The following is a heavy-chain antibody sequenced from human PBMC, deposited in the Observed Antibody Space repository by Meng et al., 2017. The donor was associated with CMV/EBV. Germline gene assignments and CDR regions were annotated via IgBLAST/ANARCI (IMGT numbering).Heavy chain of an antibody. Sequence: QVQHRQGGAGLLKPSEALSLTCAVYGGSLSGYYWGWIRQPPGRGLEWIGEINHSGSTNYNPSLKSRVTISVDTSKNQFSLKLSSVTAADTAVYYCARGGPNDSSGYYPYYFDYWGQGTLVTVSS. CDR2: INHSGST. D-gene: IGHD3-22*01. CDR3: ARGGPNDSSGYYPYYFDY. CDR1: GGSLSGYY. J-gene: IGHJ4*02. V-gene: IGHV4-34*01.